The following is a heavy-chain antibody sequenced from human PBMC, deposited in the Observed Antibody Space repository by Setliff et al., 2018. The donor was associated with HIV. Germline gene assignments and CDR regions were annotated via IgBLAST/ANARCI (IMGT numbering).Heavy chain of an antibody. CDR1: GGSISSHY. J-gene: IGHJ3*01. D-gene: IGHD3-9*01. CDR2: IYHSGST. Sequence: SETLSLTCTVSGGSISSHYWSWIRQPPGKGLEWIGYIYHSGSTYYNPSLKSPVTISVDTSKNQFSLKLSFVTAADTAVYYCARSLRYFDWSLRRPSHDAFDFWGQGTMVTVSS. CDR3: ARSLRYFDWSLRRPSHDAFDF. V-gene: IGHV4-4*09.